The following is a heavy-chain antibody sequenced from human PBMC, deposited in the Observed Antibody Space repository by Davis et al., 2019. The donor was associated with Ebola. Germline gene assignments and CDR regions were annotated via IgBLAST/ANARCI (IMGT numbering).Heavy chain of an antibody. CDR1: GGSISSSNW. J-gene: IGHJ5*02. CDR3: ARLGLYNWFDP. D-gene: IGHD7-27*01. V-gene: IGHV4-4*02. CDR2: IYHSGST. Sequence: MPSETLSLTCAVSGGSISSSNWWSWVRQPPGKGLEWIGEIYHSGSTNYNPSLKSRVTISVDTSKNQFSLKLSSVTAADTAVYYCARLGLYNWFDPWGQGTLVTVSS.